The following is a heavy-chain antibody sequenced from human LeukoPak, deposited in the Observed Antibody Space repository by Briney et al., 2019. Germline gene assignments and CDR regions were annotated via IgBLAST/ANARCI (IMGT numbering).Heavy chain of an antibody. J-gene: IGHJ4*02. Sequence: ASVKVSCKASGGTFRSYAISWVRQAPGQGLEWMGGIIPIFGTANYAQKFQGRVTITADESTSTAYMELSSLRSEDTAVYYCAPLDPYGDYSLDYWGQGTLVTVSS. V-gene: IGHV1-69*13. CDR1: GGTFRSYA. D-gene: IGHD4-17*01. CDR2: IIPIFGTA. CDR3: APLDPYGDYSLDY.